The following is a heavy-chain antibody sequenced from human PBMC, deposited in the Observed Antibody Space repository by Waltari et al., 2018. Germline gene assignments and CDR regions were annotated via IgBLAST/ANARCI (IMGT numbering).Heavy chain of an antibody. Sequence: EVQLVQSGAEVKKPGESLKISCKGSGYSFTSYWIGWVRQMPGKGLEWMGIIYPGDSDTRYSPSFQGQVTISADKSISTAYLQWSSLKASDTAMYYCARQAYYYDSSGYPDAFDIWGQGTMVTVSS. CDR1: GYSFTSYW. CDR2: IYPGDSDT. D-gene: IGHD3-22*01. J-gene: IGHJ3*02. CDR3: ARQAYYYDSSGYPDAFDI. V-gene: IGHV5-51*03.